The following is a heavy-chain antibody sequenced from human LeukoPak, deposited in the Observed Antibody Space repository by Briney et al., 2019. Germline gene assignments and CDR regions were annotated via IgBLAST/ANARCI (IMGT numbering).Heavy chain of an antibody. V-gene: IGHV3-7*03. J-gene: IGHJ6*04. CDR3: ARDSAVAGIYYYYGMDV. D-gene: IGHD6-19*01. CDR1: GFTFSSYW. Sequence: PGGSLRLSCAASGFTFSSYWMSWVRQAPGKGLEWVANIKQDGSEKYYVDSVKGRFTISRDNAKNSLYLQMNSLRAEDTAVYYCARDSAVAGIYYYYGMDVWGKGTTVTVSS. CDR2: IKQDGSEK.